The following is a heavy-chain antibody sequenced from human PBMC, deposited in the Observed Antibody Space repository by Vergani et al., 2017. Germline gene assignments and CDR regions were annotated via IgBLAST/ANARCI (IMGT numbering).Heavy chain of an antibody. CDR3: AGPQGTSAYYYGGFDY. Sequence: EVQLLESGGGLVQPGGSLRPSCAASGFTFRTYAITWVRQAPGRGLEWVSTISSDGGSTYYADSVKSRFTISRDNSKNTLSLQMNSLTAEDTAIYYCAGPQGTSAYYYGGFDYWGQGILVTVSS. CDR2: ISSDGGST. CDR1: GFTFRTYA. D-gene: IGHD3-22*01. J-gene: IGHJ4*02. V-gene: IGHV3-23*01.